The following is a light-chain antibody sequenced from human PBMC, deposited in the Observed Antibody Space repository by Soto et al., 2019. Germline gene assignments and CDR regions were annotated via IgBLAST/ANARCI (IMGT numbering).Light chain of an antibody. CDR3: QPYGSSPLT. CDR1: QSVSRDY. CDR2: RAS. V-gene: IGKV3-20*01. Sequence: EIVLTHSPGTLSLSPGEIATLSCSSSQSVSRDYLAWYQQKPGQTPKVLIYRASSRATGIPDRFSGSGSGTDFTLTIRRLAPEDFAVYYCQPYGSSPLTFGGGTKVDI. J-gene: IGKJ4*01.